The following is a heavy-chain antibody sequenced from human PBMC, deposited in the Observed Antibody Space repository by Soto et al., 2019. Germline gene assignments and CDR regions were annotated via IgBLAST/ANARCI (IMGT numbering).Heavy chain of an antibody. J-gene: IGHJ4*02. D-gene: IGHD2-8*02. V-gene: IGHV4-34*01. CDR1: GGSFSAYD. CDR3: ARDKITGLFDY. Sequence: QVQLQQWGAGLLKPSETLSLTCAVYGGSFSAYDWTWIRQPPGTGLEWIGEINHSGSTNYNPSLKSRVTISVDTSKNQFSLKLTSVTAADMAVYYCARDKITGLFDYWGQGTLVTVSS. CDR2: INHSGST.